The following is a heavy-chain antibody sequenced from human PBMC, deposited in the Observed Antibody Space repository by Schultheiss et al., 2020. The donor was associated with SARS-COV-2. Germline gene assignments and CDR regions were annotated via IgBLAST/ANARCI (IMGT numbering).Heavy chain of an antibody. D-gene: IGHD1-26*01. J-gene: IGHJ4*02. CDR1: GGSFSGYY. V-gene: IGHV4-4*07. CDR3: ARDLGSRADY. Sequence: SETLSLTCAVYGGSFSGYYWGWIRQPPGKGLEWIGRIYSSGSTNYDPSLKSRVTMSVDTFKNQFSLKLSSVTAADTAVYYCARDLGSRADYWGQGTLVTVSS. CDR2: IYSSGST.